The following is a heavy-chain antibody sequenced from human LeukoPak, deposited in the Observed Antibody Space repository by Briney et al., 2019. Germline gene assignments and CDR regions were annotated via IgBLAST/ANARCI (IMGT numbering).Heavy chain of an antibody. D-gene: IGHD6-13*01. CDR2: IYYSGST. J-gene: IGHJ6*03. V-gene: IGHV4-59*01. Sequence: PSETLSLTCTVSGGSISSYYWSWIRQPPGKGLEWIGYIYYSGSTNYNPSLKSRVTISVDTSKNQFSLKLSSVTAADTAVYYCAKAAAGLHYYYYMDVWGKGTTVTVSS. CDR3: AKAAAGLHYYYYMDV. CDR1: GGSISSYY.